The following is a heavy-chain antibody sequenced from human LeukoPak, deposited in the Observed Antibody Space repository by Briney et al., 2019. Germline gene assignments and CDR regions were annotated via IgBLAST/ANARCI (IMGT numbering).Heavy chain of an antibody. CDR1: GYTFTSYY. D-gene: IGHD5-18*01. CDR2: INPCGGST. CDR3: ARDTPRGYSYGCPFDY. Sequence: GASVKVSCKAPGYTFTSYYMHWVRQAPGQGLEWTGIINPCGGSTSYAQKFQGRVTMTRDTSTSTVYMELSSLRSEDTAVYYCARDTPRGYSYGCPFDYWGQGTLVTVSS. J-gene: IGHJ4*02. V-gene: IGHV1-46*01.